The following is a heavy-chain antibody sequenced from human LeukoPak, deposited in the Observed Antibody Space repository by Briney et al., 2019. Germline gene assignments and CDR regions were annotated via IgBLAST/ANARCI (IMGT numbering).Heavy chain of an antibody. CDR3: AREQDIVVVVAALRQREMGGFDP. Sequence: ASVKVSCKASGYTFTNYDINWVRQATGQGPEWMGWMNPKSGNTGYAQKFQGRLTMTRNTSISTAYMELSSLRSDDTAVYYCAREQDIVVVVAALRQREMGGFDPWGQGTLVTVSS. V-gene: IGHV1-8*01. J-gene: IGHJ5*02. CDR2: MNPKSGNT. D-gene: IGHD2-15*01. CDR1: GYTFTNYD.